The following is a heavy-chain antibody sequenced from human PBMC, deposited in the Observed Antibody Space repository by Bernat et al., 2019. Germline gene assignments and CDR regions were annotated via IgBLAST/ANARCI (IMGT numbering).Heavy chain of an antibody. CDR1: GYSISSGYY. CDR3: ARDSSSLAKFDY. J-gene: IGHJ4*01. Sequence: QVQLQESGPGLVKPSETLSLTCAVSGYSISSGYYWGWIRQPPGKGLEWIGSIYHSGSTYYNPSLKSRVTISVDTSKNQFSLKLSSVTAADTAVYYRARDSSSLAKFDYWGQEPWSPSPQ. V-gene: IGHV4-38-2*01. CDR2: IYHSGST. D-gene: IGHD6-6*01.